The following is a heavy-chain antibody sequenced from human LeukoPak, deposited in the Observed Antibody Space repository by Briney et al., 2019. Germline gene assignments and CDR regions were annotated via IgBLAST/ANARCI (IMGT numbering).Heavy chain of an antibody. CDR3: AKVKGEVIGAFDI. Sequence: GGSLRLSCAASGFXFSSYEINWVRQAPGKGLEWVSYISTSGNTRYYADSVKGRFTISRDNAKNSLYLQMNSLRVEDTAVYYCAKVKGEVIGAFDIWGQGTMVTVSS. CDR1: GFXFSSYE. V-gene: IGHV3-48*03. J-gene: IGHJ3*02. D-gene: IGHD3-16*01. CDR2: ISTSGNTR.